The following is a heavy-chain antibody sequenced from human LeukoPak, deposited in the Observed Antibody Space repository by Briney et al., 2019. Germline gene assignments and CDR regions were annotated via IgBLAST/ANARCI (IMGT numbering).Heavy chain of an antibody. J-gene: IGHJ4*02. Sequence: GGSLRLSCAASGFSFTIYAMSWVRQAPGKGLDWASAIRGSGRTTYYADSVKGRFTISRDNSKNTLYLQMNSLRAEDTAVYYCAKIGVSDYDFWSGHSFDYWGQGTLVTVSS. CDR3: AKIGVSDYDFWSGHSFDY. V-gene: IGHV3-23*01. D-gene: IGHD3-3*01. CDR1: GFSFTIYA. CDR2: IRGSGRTT.